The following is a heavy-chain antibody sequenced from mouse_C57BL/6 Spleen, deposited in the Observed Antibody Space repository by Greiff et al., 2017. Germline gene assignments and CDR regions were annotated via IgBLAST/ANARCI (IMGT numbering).Heavy chain of an antibody. V-gene: IGHV5-16*01. J-gene: IGHJ2*01. CDR3: ARALTTVVACYFDD. Sequence: EVLLVESEGGLVQPGSSMKLSCTASGSTFSDYYMAWVRQVPEQGLEWVANINYDGSSTYYLDSLKSHFIISRDNAKNILYLQMSSLKSEDTATYYCARALTTVVACYFDDWGQGTTLTVSS. CDR1: GSTFSDYY. CDR2: INYDGSST. D-gene: IGHD1-1*01.